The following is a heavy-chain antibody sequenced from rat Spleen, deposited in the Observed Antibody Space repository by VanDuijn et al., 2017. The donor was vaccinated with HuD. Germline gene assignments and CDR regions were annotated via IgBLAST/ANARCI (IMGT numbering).Heavy chain of an antibody. CDR2: ILYDGGST. Sequence: EVQLVESGGGLVQPGRSLKLPCAASEFTFSDYNMAWVRQAPKKGLEWVATILYDGGSTYYRDSVKGRFTISRDNAKSSLYLQMDSLRSEDTATYYCTTAWVWGYFDYWGQGVMVTVSS. V-gene: IGHV5-20*01. D-gene: IGHD1-7*01. CDR3: TTAWVWGYFDY. CDR1: EFTFSDYN. J-gene: IGHJ2*01.